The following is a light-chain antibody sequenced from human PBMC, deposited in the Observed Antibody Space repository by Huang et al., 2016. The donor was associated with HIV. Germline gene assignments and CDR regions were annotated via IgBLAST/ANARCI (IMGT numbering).Light chain of an antibody. Sequence: EIVLTQSPATLSLSPGERATLSCRASQRVSDYLVWYQQKPGQAPRLLIYDASNRATDIPARVSGSGSGTDFTLTISSLEPEDFAVYYCQQRSNWPPVYTFGQGTKLEIK. V-gene: IGKV3-11*01. CDR3: QQRSNWPPVYT. J-gene: IGKJ2*01. CDR2: DAS. CDR1: QRVSDY.